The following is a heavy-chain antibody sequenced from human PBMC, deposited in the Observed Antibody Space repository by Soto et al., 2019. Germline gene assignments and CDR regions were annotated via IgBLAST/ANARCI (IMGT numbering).Heavy chain of an antibody. J-gene: IGHJ5*02. CDR2: IKQDGSEK. CDR3: ARVRMGATSWFDP. D-gene: IGHD1-26*01. V-gene: IGHV3-7*01. Sequence: LRLSCAASGFTFSSYWMSWVRQAPGKGLEWVANIKQDGSEKYYVDSVKGRFTISRDNAKNSLYLQMNSLRAEDTAVYYCARVRMGATSWFDPWGQGTLVTVS. CDR1: GFTFSSYW.